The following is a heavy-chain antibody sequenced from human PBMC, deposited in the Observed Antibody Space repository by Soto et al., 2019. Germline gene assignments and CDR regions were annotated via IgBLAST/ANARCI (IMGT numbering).Heavy chain of an antibody. V-gene: IGHV3-66*01. J-gene: IGHJ4*02. Sequence: EVQLVESGGGLVQPGGSLRLSCAASGFTVSSVYMTWVRQAPGKGLGWVSVITSGGSTYYADSVRGRFTISRDNSKNTLYLQMNSLRAEDTAVYYCARDILGGAYDFWHGGQGTLVTVSS. CDR2: ITSGGST. CDR3: ARDILGGAYDFWH. CDR1: GFTVSSVY. D-gene: IGHD3-3*01.